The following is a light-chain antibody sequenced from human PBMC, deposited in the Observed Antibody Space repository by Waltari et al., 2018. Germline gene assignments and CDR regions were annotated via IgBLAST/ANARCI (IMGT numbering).Light chain of an antibody. CDR2: DVT. CDR1: SGDVGVHNY. V-gene: IGLV2-14*03. Sequence: QSALTQPASVSGSPGQSITISCTEPSGDVGVHNYVSCSQHHPDEAPKLIIYDVTNRPSGVSYRFSGSKSGNTASLTISGLQAEDEADYYCSSYITSSTYMVFGGGTKLTVL. CDR3: SSYITSSTYMV. J-gene: IGLJ2*01.